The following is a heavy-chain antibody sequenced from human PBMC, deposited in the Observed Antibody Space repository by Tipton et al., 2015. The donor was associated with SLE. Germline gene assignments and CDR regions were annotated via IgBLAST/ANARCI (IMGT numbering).Heavy chain of an antibody. CDR2: INPSGGST. Sequence: QSGPEVKKPGASVKVSCKASGYTFTSYYIHWVRQAPGQGLEWMGIINPSGGSTSLAQRFQARVTMTSDTSTSTVYIELGSLRSDDTAVYYCARRVYYENSGYYFDYWGQGTLVTVSS. CDR3: ARRVYYENSGYYFDY. J-gene: IGHJ4*02. CDR1: GYTFTSYY. V-gene: IGHV1-46*01. D-gene: IGHD3-22*01.